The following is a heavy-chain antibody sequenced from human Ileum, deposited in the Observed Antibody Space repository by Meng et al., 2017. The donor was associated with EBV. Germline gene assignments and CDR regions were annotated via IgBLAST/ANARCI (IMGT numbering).Heavy chain of an antibody. Sequence: QITLKESGSTLATPTHNLTLTCTFSGFSLSTSDVVVGWIRQPPGKALEWFAVIYWDDDKRYSPSLKSRLTITKDTSKNQVVLTLTNMDPVDTATYYCALFTRSWFDPWGQGTLVTVSS. CDR2: IYWDDDK. V-gene: IGHV2-5*02. CDR3: ALFTRSWFDP. D-gene: IGHD2-2*01. J-gene: IGHJ5*02. CDR1: GFSLSTSDVV.